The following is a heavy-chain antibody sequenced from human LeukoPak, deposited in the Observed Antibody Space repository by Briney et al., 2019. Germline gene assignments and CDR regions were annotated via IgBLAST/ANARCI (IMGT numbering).Heavy chain of an antibody. D-gene: IGHD6-13*01. V-gene: IGHV1-8*01. CDR2: MNPNSGNT. CDR3: ARGLDSSSWYCMDV. J-gene: IGHJ6*02. Sequence: ASVKVSCKASGYTFTSNDINWVRQATGQGLEWMGWMNPNSGNTGYAQKFQGRVTMTRNTSISTAHMELSSLRSEGTAVYYCARGLDSSSWYCMDVWGQGTTVTVSS. CDR1: GYTFTSND.